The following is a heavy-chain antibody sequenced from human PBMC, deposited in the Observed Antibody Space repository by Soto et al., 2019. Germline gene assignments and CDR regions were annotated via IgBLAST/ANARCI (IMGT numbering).Heavy chain of an antibody. CDR3: VRNLRGYCGTDCYPLDV. Sequence: SDTLSLTCSVSGGSINSDGHYWSWIRQHPGKGLEWIEYIYYSGSKSYNPSLESRVTMSVDTSKNQFSLKLNSVTAADTAVYYCVRNLRGYCGTDCYPLDVWGQGTTVTVSS. J-gene: IGHJ6*02. CDR1: GGSINSDGHY. D-gene: IGHD2-21*02. CDR2: IYYSGSK. V-gene: IGHV4-31*03.